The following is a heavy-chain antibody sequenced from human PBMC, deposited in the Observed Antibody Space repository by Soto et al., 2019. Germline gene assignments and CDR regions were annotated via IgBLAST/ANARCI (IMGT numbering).Heavy chain of an antibody. D-gene: IGHD4-17*01. V-gene: IGHV4-34*01. CDR3: ARDDYGGNSPFDY. CDR1: GGSFSGYY. J-gene: IGHJ4*02. Sequence: SETLSLTCAVYGGSFSGYYWSWIRQPPGKGLEWIGEINHNGSTNYNPSLKSRVTISEDTSKNLFSLKLSSVTAADTAVYYCARDDYGGNSPFDYWGQGTLVTVSS. CDR2: INHNGST.